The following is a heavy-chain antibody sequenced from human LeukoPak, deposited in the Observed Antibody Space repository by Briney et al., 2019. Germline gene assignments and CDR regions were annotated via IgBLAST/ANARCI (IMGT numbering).Heavy chain of an antibody. J-gene: IGHJ4*02. CDR1: GFTVSSNY. D-gene: IGHD3-3*01. CDR2: IYSGGST. V-gene: IGHV3-66*01. CDR3: ARVAYDFWSGQERQFDY. Sequence: GSLRLSCAASGFTVSSNYMSWVRQAPGKGLEWVSVIYSGGSTYYADSVKGRFTISRDNSKNTLYLQLNSLRAEDTAVYYCARVAYDFWSGQERQFDYWGQGTLVTVSS.